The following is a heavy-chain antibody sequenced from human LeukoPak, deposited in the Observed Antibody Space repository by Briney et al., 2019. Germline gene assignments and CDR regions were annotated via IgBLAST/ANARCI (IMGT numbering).Heavy chain of an antibody. D-gene: IGHD3-10*01. J-gene: IGHJ4*02. Sequence: ASVKVSCKASGYTFTSYYMHWVRQAPGQGLEWMGIINPSGGSTSYAQKFQGRVTMTRDMSTSTVYMELSSLRSEDTAVYYCARGRAPSYYGSGSRNFDYWGQGTLVTVSS. V-gene: IGHV1-46*01. CDR2: INPSGGST. CDR3: ARGRAPSYYGSGSRNFDY. CDR1: GYTFTSYY.